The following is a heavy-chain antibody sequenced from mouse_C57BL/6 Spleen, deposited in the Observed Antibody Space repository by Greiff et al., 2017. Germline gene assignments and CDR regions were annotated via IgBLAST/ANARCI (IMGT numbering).Heavy chain of an antibody. CDR1: GYSITSGYY. V-gene: IGHV3-6*01. J-gene: IGHJ2*01. CDR3: AREDCSSLYYFDY. CDR2: ISYDGSN. Sequence: EVQLQESGPGLVKPSQSLSLTCSVTGYSITSGYYWNWIRQFPRNKLEWMGYISYDGSNNSNPSLKNRISITRDTSKNQFFLKLTSVTTEDTATYYCAREDCSSLYYFDYWGQGTTLTVSS. D-gene: IGHD1-1*01.